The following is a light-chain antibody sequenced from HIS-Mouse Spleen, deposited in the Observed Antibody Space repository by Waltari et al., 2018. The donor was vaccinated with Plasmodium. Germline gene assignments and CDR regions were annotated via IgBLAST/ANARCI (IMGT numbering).Light chain of an antibody. Sequence: DIQLTQSPSFLSASVGDRVTITCRASQGLSSYLAWYHQKPGKAPKLLIYAASTLQSGVPSRLSGSGSGTEFTLTISSLQPEDFATYYCQQLNSYPPFFGGGTKVEIK. J-gene: IGKJ4*01. CDR2: AAS. CDR3: QQLNSYPPF. V-gene: IGKV1-9*01. CDR1: QGLSSY.